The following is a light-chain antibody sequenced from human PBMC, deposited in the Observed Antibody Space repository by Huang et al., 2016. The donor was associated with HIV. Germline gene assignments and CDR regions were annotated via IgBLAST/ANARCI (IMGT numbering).Light chain of an antibody. V-gene: IGKV1-39*01. CDR3: QQTYTTPQT. Sequence: DIQMTQSPSSLSASIGDRVTISCRANQTISIYLNWYQQQPGRAPKVLIYAASSLRSGVPSRFSCRASGTEFTLTISSLQPEDFATYFWQQTYTTPQTFGQGTKVEV. J-gene: IGKJ1*01. CDR2: AAS. CDR1: QTISIY.